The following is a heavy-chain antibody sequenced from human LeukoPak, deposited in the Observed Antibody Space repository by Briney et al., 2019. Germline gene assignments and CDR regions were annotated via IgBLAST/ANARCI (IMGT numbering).Heavy chain of an antibody. D-gene: IGHD3-22*01. CDR2: ISGSGGTT. J-gene: IGHJ5*02. CDR1: GFTFSSYA. Sequence: VRLGGSLRLSCAASGFTFSSYAMSWVRQAPGKGLEWVSGISGSGGTTDYADSVKGRFTISRDISKNTLYLQMNSLRAEDTAVYYCASAYYYDSSALAPWGQGTLVTVSS. CDR3: ASAYYYDSSALAP. V-gene: IGHV3-23*01.